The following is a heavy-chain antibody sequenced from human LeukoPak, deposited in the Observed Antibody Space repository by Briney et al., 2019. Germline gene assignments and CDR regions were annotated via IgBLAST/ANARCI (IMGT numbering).Heavy chain of an antibody. V-gene: IGHV3-15*01. CDR2: IKSKTDGGTT. Sequence: GGSLRLSCAASGFTFAGYAMTWVRQAPGKGLEWVGRIKSKTDGGTTDYAAPVKGRFTISRDDSKNTLYLQMNSLKTEDTALYYCTTDHNYDILTGYYGDIWGQGTMVTVSS. D-gene: IGHD3-9*01. CDR3: TTDHNYDILTGYYGDI. CDR1: GFTFAGYA. J-gene: IGHJ3*02.